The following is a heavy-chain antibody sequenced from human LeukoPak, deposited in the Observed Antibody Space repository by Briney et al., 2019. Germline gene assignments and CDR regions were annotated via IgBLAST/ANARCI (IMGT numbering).Heavy chain of an antibody. CDR2: INPSGGST. J-gene: IGHJ4*02. CDR3: ARDGISKGDYRDFDY. V-gene: IGHV1-46*01. D-gene: IGHD4-11*01. CDR1: GYTFTSYY. Sequence: ASVKVSCKASGYTFTSYYMHWVRQAPGQGLEWMGIINPSGGSTSYAQKFQGRVTMTTGISTSTVYMELSSLRSEDAAVYYCARDGISKGDYRDFDYWGQGTLVTVSS.